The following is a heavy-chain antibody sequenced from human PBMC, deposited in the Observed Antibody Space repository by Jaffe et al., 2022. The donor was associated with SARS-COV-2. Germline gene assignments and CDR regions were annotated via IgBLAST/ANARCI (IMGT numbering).Heavy chain of an antibody. CDR3: ARSTNGAFDY. CDR2: IKEDGSEK. Sequence: EVQLVESGGGLVQPGGSLRLSCVVSSFTFSRYWMTWVRQTQGKGLEWVANIKEDGSEKNYVDSVKGRFTISRDNAQNSLYLQMNSLRVEDTAVYYCARSTNGAFDYWDQGTLVTVSS. J-gene: IGHJ4*02. V-gene: IGHV3-7*03. D-gene: IGHD2-8*01. CDR1: SFTFSRYW.